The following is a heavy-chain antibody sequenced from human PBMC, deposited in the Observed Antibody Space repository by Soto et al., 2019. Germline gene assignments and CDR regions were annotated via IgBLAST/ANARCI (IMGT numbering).Heavy chain of an antibody. CDR3: ARHVGTAAPYPTLHYYYGMDV. CDR1: DGSISSNNFY. J-gene: IGHJ6*02. V-gene: IGHV4-39*01. Sequence: SETLSLTCTFSDGSISSNNFYWAWIRQPPGKGLEWIGSIYYSGSTYYNPSLKSRVTISVDTSKNQFSLKLSSVTAADTAVYYCARHVGTAAPYPTLHYYYGMDVWGQGTTVTVSS. D-gene: IGHD6-13*01. CDR2: IYYSGST.